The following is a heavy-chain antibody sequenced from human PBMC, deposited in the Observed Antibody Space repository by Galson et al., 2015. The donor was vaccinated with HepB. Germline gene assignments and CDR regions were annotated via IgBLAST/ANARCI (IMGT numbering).Heavy chain of an antibody. CDR2: IIPIFGTA. CDR3: ARDQPRGTYDYVWGSYPPGLGMDV. CDR1: GGTFSSYA. V-gene: IGHV1-69*13. Sequence: SVKVSCKASGGTFSSYAISWVRQAPGQGLEWMGGIIPIFGTANYAQKFQGRVTITADESTSTAYMELSSLRSEDTAVYYCARDQPRGTYDYVWGSYPPGLGMDVWGQGTTVTVSS. J-gene: IGHJ6*02. D-gene: IGHD3-16*02.